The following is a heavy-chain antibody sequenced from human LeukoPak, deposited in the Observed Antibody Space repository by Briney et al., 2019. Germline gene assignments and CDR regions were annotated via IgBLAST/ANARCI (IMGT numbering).Heavy chain of an antibody. Sequence: GGSLRLSCAAPGFTFSDYYMSWIRQAPGKGLEWVSYISSSGSPIYYADSVKGRFTISRDNAKNSLYLQMNSLRAEDTAVYYCARLAAAAPQGNYMDVWGKGTTVTVSS. J-gene: IGHJ6*03. CDR3: ARLAAAAPQGNYMDV. CDR1: GFTFSDYY. V-gene: IGHV3-11*01. D-gene: IGHD6-13*01. CDR2: ISSSGSPI.